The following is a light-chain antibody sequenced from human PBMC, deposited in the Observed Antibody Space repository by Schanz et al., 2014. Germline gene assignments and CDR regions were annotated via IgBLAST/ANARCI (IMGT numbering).Light chain of an antibody. V-gene: IGKV3-20*01. CDR2: GAS. Sequence: EIVLTQSPATLSVSPGERATLSCRASQSVSSNLAWFQQKPGQAPRLLIYGASTRATGIPARFSGSGSGTDFTLTISRVEPEDFAVYYCQHYDSPPLTFGGGTKVEIK. CDR3: QHYDSPPLT. CDR1: QSVSSN. J-gene: IGKJ4*01.